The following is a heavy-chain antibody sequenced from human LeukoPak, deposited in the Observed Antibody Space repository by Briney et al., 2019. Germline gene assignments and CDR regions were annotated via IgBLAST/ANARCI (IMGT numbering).Heavy chain of an antibody. J-gene: IGHJ5*02. CDR3: ARDSGRYCTSTSCYFLGAGLQMDNWFHP. CDR2: ISAYNGNT. CDR1: GYTFTSYG. V-gene: IGHV1-18*01. Sequence: ASVKVSCKASGYTFTSYGISWVRQAPGQGLEWMGWISAYNGNTNYAQKLQGRVTMTTDTSTSTAYMELRSLRSDDTAVYYCARDSGRYCTSTSCYFLGAGLQMDNWFHPWGQGTLVTVSS. D-gene: IGHD2-2*01.